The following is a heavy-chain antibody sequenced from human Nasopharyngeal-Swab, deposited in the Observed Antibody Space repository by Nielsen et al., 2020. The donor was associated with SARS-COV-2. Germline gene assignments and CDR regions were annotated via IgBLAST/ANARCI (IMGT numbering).Heavy chain of an antibody. Sequence: GGSLRLSCAASGFTFSNAWMSWVRQAPGKGLEWVGRIKSKTDGGTADYAAPVKGRFTISRDDSKNTLYLQMNSLKTEDTAVYYCGKAVAGTVDYWGQGTLVTVSS. J-gene: IGHJ4*02. CDR2: IKSKTDGGTA. D-gene: IGHD6-19*01. CDR3: GKAVAGTVDY. V-gene: IGHV3-15*01. CDR1: GFTFSNAW.